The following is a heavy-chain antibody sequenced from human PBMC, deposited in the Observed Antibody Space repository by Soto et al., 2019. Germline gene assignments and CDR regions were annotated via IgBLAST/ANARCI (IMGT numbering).Heavy chain of an antibody. V-gene: IGHV1-69*13. J-gene: IGHJ3*02. CDR1: GGTFSSYA. CDR2: IIPIFGTA. Sequence: ASVKVSCKASGGTFSSYAISWVRQAPGQGLEWMGGIIPIFGTANYAQKFQGRVTITADESTSTAYMELSSLRSEDTAVYYCARDLFGYGDYGDYGDAFDIWGQGTMVTVSS. CDR3: ARDLFGYGDYGDYGDAFDI. D-gene: IGHD4-17*01.